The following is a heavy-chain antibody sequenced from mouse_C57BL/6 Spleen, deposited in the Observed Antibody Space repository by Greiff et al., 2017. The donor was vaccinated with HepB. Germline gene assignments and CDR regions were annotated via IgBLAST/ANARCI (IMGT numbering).Heavy chain of an antibody. CDR2: INPSTGGT. Sequence: VQLQQSGPELVKPGASVKISCKASGYSFTGYYMNWVKQSPEKSLEWIGEINPSTGGTTYNQKFKAKATLTVDKSSSTAYMQLKSLTSEDSAVYYCARYGSWDFDVWGTGTTVTVSS. D-gene: IGHD2-2*01. CDR1: GYSFTGYY. J-gene: IGHJ1*03. V-gene: IGHV1-42*01. CDR3: ARYGSWDFDV.